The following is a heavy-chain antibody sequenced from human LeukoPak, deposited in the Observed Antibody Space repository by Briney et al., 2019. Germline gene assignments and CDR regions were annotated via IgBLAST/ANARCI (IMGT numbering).Heavy chain of an antibody. CDR2: ISAYNGNT. Sequence: ASVKVSCKASGYTFTSYGISWVRQAPGQGLEWMGWISAYNGNTNYAQKLQGRVTMTTDTSTSTAYMELRSLRSDDTAVYYCARGGPTYDILTGYYLIYFDYWGQGTLVTVSS. CDR1: GYTFTSYG. V-gene: IGHV1-18*01. D-gene: IGHD3-9*01. J-gene: IGHJ4*02. CDR3: ARGGPTYDILTGYYLIYFDY.